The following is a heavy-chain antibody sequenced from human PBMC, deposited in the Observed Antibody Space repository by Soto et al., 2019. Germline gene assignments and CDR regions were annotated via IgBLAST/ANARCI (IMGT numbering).Heavy chain of an antibody. CDR1: GYTFTSYA. CDR2: INAGHGNT. J-gene: IGHJ4*02. D-gene: IGHD1-1*01. CDR3: ARHTKNWNDVFGFDY. Sequence: QVQLVQSGAEVKKPGASVKVSCKASGYTFTSYAMHWVRQAPGQRLEWMGWINAGHGNTKYSQKFRGRVTITRYTSASTAYMERSSLRSEDTAVYYCARHTKNWNDVFGFDYLGQGTLVTVSS. V-gene: IGHV1-3*01.